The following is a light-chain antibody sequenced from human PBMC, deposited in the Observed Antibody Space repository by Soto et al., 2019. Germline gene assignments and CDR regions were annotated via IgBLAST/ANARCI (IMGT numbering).Light chain of an antibody. CDR2: EVS. CDR3: CSYAGSSTYV. V-gene: IGLV2-23*02. J-gene: IGLJ1*01. Sequence: HSVLTQPPSVSGSPGQSITISCTGTSSDVGSYNLVSWYQQHPGKAPKLMIYEVSKRPSGVSNRFSGSKSGNTASLTISGLQAEDEADYYCCSYAGSSTYVFGTGTKVTVL. CDR1: SSDVGSYNL.